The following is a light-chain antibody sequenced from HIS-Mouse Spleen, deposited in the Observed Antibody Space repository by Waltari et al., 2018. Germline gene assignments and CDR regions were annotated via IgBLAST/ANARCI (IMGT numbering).Light chain of an antibody. J-gene: IGLJ3*02. CDR1: SGINVGTYR. CDR3: MIWHSSAWV. Sequence: QAVLTQPSSLSASPGASASLTCTLRSGINVGTYRIYWYQQKPGSPPPYLLSYKSDSDKQQGSGVPSRFSGSKDASANAGILLISGLQSEDEADYYCMIWHSSAWVFGGGTKLTVL. V-gene: IGLV5-45*02. CDR2: YKSDSDK.